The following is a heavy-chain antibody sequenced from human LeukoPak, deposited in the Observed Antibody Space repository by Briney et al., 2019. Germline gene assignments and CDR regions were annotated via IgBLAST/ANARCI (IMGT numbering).Heavy chain of an antibody. CDR3: ATYTNWVAGDV. CDR1: GFTFSKSW. J-gene: IGHJ6*02. Sequence: GGSLRLSCAASGFTFSKSWMSWVSQAPGQGLEWVAAIRDDGSVKDYVDSVKGRFTISRDNAKNSLYLQMNSLRAEDTAVYYCATYTNWVAGDVWGQGTTVSVSS. D-gene: IGHD1-1*01. V-gene: IGHV3-7*01. CDR2: IRDDGSVK.